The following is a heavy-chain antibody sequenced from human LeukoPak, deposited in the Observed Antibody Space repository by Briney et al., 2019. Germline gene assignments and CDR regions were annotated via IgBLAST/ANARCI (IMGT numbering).Heavy chain of an antibody. CDR3: AREGVRN. D-gene: IGHD3-16*01. V-gene: IGHV1-2*02. CDR2: INPNSGGT. J-gene: IGHJ4*02. CDR1: GGTFSSYA. Sequence: GASVKVSCKASGGTFSSYAISWVRQAPGQGLEWMGWINPNSGGTNYAQEFQGRVTMTRDTSISTAYMELSRLRSDDTAVYYCAREGVRNWGQGTLVTVSS.